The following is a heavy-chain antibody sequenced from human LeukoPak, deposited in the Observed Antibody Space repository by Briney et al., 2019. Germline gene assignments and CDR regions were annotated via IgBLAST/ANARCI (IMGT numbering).Heavy chain of an antibody. CDR3: AKGPHRRDLLLWFGESIGQLGY. Sequence: ASVKVSCKVSGYTLTELSMHWVRQAPGKGLEWMGGFDPEDGETIYAQKFQGRVTMTEDTSTDTAYMELSSLRSEDTAVYYCAKGPHRRDLLLWFGESIGQLGYWGQGTLVTVSS. CDR2: FDPEDGET. V-gene: IGHV1-24*01. J-gene: IGHJ4*02. CDR1: GYTLTELS. D-gene: IGHD3-10*01.